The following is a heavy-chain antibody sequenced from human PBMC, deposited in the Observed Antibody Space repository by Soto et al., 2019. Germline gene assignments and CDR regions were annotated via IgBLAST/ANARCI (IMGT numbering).Heavy chain of an antibody. CDR1: GFTFSNYW. CDR2: INSDGTTT. Sequence: EVQLVESGGDLVQPGGSLRLSCAASGFTFSNYWIHWVRQAPGRGLVWVSRINSDGTTTGYADSVKGRFTISRDNAKNTLYLQMNSLRDEDTGVYYCASGPHGSTSFDYWGQGTLVTVSS. D-gene: IGHD3-10*01. J-gene: IGHJ4*02. CDR3: ASGPHGSTSFDY. V-gene: IGHV3-74*01.